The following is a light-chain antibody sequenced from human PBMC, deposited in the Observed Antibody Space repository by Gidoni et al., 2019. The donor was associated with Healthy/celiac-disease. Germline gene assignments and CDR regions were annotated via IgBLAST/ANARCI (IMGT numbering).Light chain of an antibody. CDR1: QSLLHSNGYYY. CDR2: LGS. V-gene: IGKV2-28*01. CDR3: MQALQTPRT. J-gene: IGKJ1*01. Sequence: IVMPQSPLSLPVTPGEPASISCRSSQSLLHSNGYYYLDWYLQKPGQSPQLLIYLGSNRASGVPDRCSGSGAGTDFTLKISRVEAEDVGVYYCMQALQTPRTFGQGTKVEIK.